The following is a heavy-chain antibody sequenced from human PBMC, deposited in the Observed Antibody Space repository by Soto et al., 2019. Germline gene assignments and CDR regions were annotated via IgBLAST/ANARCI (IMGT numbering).Heavy chain of an antibody. D-gene: IGHD6-19*01. CDR2: IWYDGSNK. CDR3: SKGGGVAGTSLDY. CDR1: GFTFSSYG. Sequence: QVQLVESGGGVVQPGRSLRLSCAASGFTFSSYGMHWVRQAPGKGLEWVAVIWYDGSNKYYADSVKGRFTISRDNSKNTLYLQMNSLRAEDTAVYYCSKGGGVAGTSLDYWGQGTLVTVSS. J-gene: IGHJ4*02. V-gene: IGHV3-33*06.